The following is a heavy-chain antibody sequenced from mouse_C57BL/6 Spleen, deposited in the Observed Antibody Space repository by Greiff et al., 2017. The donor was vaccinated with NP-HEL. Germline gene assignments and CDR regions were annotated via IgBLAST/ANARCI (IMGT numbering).Heavy chain of an antibody. CDR1: GFTFSSYA. Sequence: EVQVVESGGGLVKPGGSLKLSCAASGFTFSSYAMSWVRQTPEKRLEWVATISDGGSYTYYPDNVKGRFTISRDNAKNNLYLQMSHLKSEDTAMYYCARGGDYDQMDYWGQGTSVTVSS. CDR3: ARGGDYDQMDY. V-gene: IGHV5-4*01. J-gene: IGHJ4*01. CDR2: ISDGGSYT. D-gene: IGHD2-4*01.